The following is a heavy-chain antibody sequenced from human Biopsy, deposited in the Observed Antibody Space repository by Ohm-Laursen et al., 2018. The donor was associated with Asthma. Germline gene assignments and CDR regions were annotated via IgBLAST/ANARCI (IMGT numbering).Heavy chain of an antibody. CDR1: GDSISSPAYY. CDR2: ISYSGTT. D-gene: IGHD3-10*01. CDR3: ARAVDYSHYYGIDV. Sequence: SETLSLTCTVSGDSISSPAYYWSWVRQHPGKGLEWIGYISYSGTTFYHPSLMSRLIISLDTPKNQFSLKLSSVTAADTAVYFCARAVDYSHYYGIDVWGQGTTVTVS. V-gene: IGHV4-31*03. J-gene: IGHJ6*02.